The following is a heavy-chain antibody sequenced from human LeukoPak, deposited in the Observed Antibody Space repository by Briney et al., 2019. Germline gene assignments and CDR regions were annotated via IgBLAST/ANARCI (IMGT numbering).Heavy chain of an antibody. D-gene: IGHD6-6*01. V-gene: IGHV3-30*03. Sequence: GRSLRLSCAASGFTFSSYGMHWVRQAPGKGLEWVAVISYDGSNKYHADSVKGRFTISRDNSKNTLYLQMNSLRAEDTAVYYCASLYSSSSHVDYWGQGTLVTVSS. CDR2: ISYDGSNK. J-gene: IGHJ4*02. CDR3: ASLYSSSSHVDY. CDR1: GFTFSSYG.